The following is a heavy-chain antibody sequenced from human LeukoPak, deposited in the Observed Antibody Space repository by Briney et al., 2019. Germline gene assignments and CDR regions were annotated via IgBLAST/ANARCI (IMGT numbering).Heavy chain of an antibody. CDR1: GYTFTGYY. CDR2: INPNSGGT. CDR3: ARPETYGSYLGHIII. V-gene: IGHV1-2*02. J-gene: IGHJ3*02. D-gene: IGHD1-26*01. Sequence: ASVKVSCKASGYTFTGYYMHWVRQAPGQGLEWMGWINPNSGGTNYAQKFQGRVTMTRDTSISTAYMELSRLRSDDTAVYYCARPETYGSYLGHIIIWGQGTMVTVSS.